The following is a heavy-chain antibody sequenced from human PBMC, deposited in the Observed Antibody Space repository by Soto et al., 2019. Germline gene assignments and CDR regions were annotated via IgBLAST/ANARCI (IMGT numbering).Heavy chain of an antibody. CDR3: AKDREAAGNYYYYYYGMDV. CDR1: GFTFSSYA. Sequence: EVQLLESGGGLVQPGGSLRLSCAASGFTFSSYAMSWVRQAPGKGLEWVSAISGSGGSTYYADSVKGRFTISRDNSKNKLYLQMNSLRAEDKAVYYCAKDREAAGNYYYYYYGMDVWGQGTTVTVSS. J-gene: IGHJ6*02. V-gene: IGHV3-23*01. D-gene: IGHD6-13*01. CDR2: ISGSGGST.